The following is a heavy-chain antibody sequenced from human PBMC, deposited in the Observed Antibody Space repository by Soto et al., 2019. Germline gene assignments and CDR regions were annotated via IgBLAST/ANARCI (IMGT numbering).Heavy chain of an antibody. J-gene: IGHJ6*02. Sequence: LRLSCAVSGFTFSDYAMTWVRQAPGKGLEWVSGISSSGGNTYYADSVKGRFTITRDNSKNTLSLQMDSLRAEDTAVYYCAKNGASSKTWYMWYYALDVWGQGTTVTVSS. CDR3: AKNGASSKTWYMWYYALDV. CDR2: ISSSGGNT. CDR1: GFTFSDYA. V-gene: IGHV3-23*01. D-gene: IGHD6-13*01.